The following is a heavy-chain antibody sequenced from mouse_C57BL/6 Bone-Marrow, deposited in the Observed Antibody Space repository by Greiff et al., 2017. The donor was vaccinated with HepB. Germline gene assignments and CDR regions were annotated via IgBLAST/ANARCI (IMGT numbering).Heavy chain of an antibody. CDR1: GYTFTSYG. CDR3: ARKVGGPMDY. J-gene: IGHJ4*01. V-gene: IGHV1-81*01. Sequence: VQLQQSGAELARPGASVKLSCKASGYTFTSYGISWVKQRTGQGLEWIGEIYPRSGNTYYNEKFKGKATLTADKSSSTAYMELRSLTSEVSAVYFCARKVGGPMDYCGQGTSVTVSS. D-gene: IGHD1-1*01. CDR2: IYPRSGNT.